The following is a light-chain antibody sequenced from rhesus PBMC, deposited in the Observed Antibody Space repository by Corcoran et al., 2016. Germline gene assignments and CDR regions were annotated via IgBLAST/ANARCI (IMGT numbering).Light chain of an antibody. CDR1: QGISSY. CDR2: KAS. V-gene: IGKV1-25*01. J-gene: IGKJ3*01. CDR3: QHGYGTPFT. Sequence: DIQMTQSPSSLSASVGDTVTITCRASQGISSYLAWSQQKPGKAPKLLIYKASTLKSGVPSRFSCSGSGTDYTFTISSLQPEDVATYYCQHGYGTPFTFGPGTKLDIK.